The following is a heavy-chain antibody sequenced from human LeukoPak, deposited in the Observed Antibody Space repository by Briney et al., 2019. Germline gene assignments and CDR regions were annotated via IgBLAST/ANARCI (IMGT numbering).Heavy chain of an antibody. J-gene: IGHJ6*04. Sequence: GGSLRLSCAASRFTFITDYQMSWIRQAPGKGLEWVSYISSTGSTIYYADSVKGRFTISRDNAKNSLYLQMNSLRAEDTAVYYCAELGITMIGGVWGKGTTVTISS. CDR1: RFTFITDYQ. V-gene: IGHV3-11*04. CDR3: AELGITMIGGV. CDR2: ISSTGSTI. D-gene: IGHD3-10*02.